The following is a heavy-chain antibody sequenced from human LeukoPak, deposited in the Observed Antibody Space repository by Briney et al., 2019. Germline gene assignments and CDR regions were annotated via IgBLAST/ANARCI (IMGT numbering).Heavy chain of an antibody. CDR1: GGSISSGGYY. CDR2: IYYSGST. V-gene: IGHV4-31*03. J-gene: IGHJ4*02. D-gene: IGHD4-17*01. Sequence: SETLSLTCTVSGGSISSGGYYWIWLRPHPGKGLVWIGYIYYSGSTYYNPSLKSRVTISVDTSKNQFSLKLSSVTAADTAVYYCASNSELTVTTGFGYWGQGTLVTVSS. CDR3: ASNSELTVTTGFGY.